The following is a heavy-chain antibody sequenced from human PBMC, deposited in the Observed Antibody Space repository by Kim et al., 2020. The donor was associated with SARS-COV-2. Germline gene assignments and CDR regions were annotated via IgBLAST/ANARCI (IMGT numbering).Heavy chain of an antibody. J-gene: IGHJ5*02. CDR3: AREKRYYDFWSGYYTGRGNWFDP. CDR1: GGSFSGYY. V-gene: IGHV4-34*01. D-gene: IGHD3-3*01. Sequence: SETLSLTCAVYGGSFSGYYWSWIRQPPGKGLEWIGEINHSGSTNYNPSLKSRVTISVDTSKNQFSLKLSSVTAADTAVYYCAREKRYYDFWSGYYTGRGNWFDPWGQGTLVTVSS. CDR2: INHSGST.